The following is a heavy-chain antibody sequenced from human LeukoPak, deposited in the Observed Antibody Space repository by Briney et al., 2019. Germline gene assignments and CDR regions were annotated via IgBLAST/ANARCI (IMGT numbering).Heavy chain of an antibody. Sequence: SETLSLTCTVSGGSISSGDYYWSWIRQPPGKGLEWIGYIYYSGSTYYNPSLKSRVTISVDTSKNQFSLKLSSVTAADTAVYYCARDWQKATYYDFWSGPINPAKDYYYYMDVWGKGTTVTVSS. V-gene: IGHV4-30-4*08. CDR3: ARDWQKATYYDFWSGPINPAKDYYYYMDV. CDR1: GGSISSGDYY. D-gene: IGHD3-3*01. CDR2: IYYSGST. J-gene: IGHJ6*03.